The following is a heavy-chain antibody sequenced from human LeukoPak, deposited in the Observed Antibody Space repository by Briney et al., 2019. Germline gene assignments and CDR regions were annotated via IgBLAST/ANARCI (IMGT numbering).Heavy chain of an antibody. CDR2: INPSGGST. CDR3: ASDGFGEYYFDY. D-gene: IGHD3-10*01. CDR1: GYTFTSYY. Sequence: ASVKVSCKASGYTFTSYYMHRVRQAPGQGLEWMGIINPSGGSTSYAQKFQGRVTMTRDTSTSTVYMELSSLRSEDTAVDYCASDGFGEYYFDYWGQGTLVTVSS. J-gene: IGHJ4*02. V-gene: IGHV1-46*01.